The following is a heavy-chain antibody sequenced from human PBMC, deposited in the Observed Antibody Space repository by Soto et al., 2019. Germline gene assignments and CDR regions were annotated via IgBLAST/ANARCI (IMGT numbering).Heavy chain of an antibody. CDR1: GGTFRNHA. D-gene: IGHD3-10*01. CDR3: ARDQWEKGSDNDDYYYYGSDV. Sequence: QVHLVQSGAEVKKPGSSVKVSCKASGGTFRNHAIGWVRQAPGQGLEWMGGIIPIFGMVNYAQKFQGRVTITADESTSTANMELSSLRSEDTAVYYCARDQWEKGSDNDDYYYYGSDVWGQGTPVTVSS. V-gene: IGHV1-69*01. CDR2: IIPIFGMV. J-gene: IGHJ6*02.